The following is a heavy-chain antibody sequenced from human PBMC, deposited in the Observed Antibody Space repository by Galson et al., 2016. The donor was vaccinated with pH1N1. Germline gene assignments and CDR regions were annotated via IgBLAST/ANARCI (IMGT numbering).Heavy chain of an antibody. V-gene: IGHV3-23*01. Sequence: SLRLSCAVSGFTFSIFGMSWLRQAPGKGLEWISAISGVGDSTYHADSVKGRFTISRDNSKNTLFLQMNSLRAEDTAVYYCVKRPTAATGPFEYWGQGTLVTVSS. J-gene: IGHJ4*02. CDR1: GFTFSIFG. CDR3: VKRPTAATGPFEY. D-gene: IGHD6-13*01. CDR2: ISGVGDST.